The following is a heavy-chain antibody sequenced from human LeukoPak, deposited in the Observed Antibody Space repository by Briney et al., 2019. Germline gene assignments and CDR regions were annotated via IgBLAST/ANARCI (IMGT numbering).Heavy chain of an antibody. D-gene: IGHD2-2*01. CDR3: ARDGRAVVPAAINYGMDV. J-gene: IGHJ6*02. V-gene: IGHV1-18*01. Sequence: GASVKVSCKASGYTFTSYGISWVRQAPGQGLEWMGWISAYNGNTNYAQKLQGRVTMTTDTSTSTAYMELRSLRSEDTAVYYCARDGRAVVPAAINYGMDVWGQGTTVTVSS. CDR2: ISAYNGNT. CDR1: GYTFTSYG.